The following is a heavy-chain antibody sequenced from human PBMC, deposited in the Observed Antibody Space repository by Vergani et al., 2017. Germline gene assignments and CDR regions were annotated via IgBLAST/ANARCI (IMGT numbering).Heavy chain of an antibody. CDR1: GGSISSSSYY. Sequence: QLQLQESGPGLVKPSETLSLTCTVSGGSISSSSYYWGWIRQPPGKGLEWIGSIYYSGSTYYNPSLKSRVTISVDTSKNQFSLKLSSVTAADTAVYYCARLVTTVTTGGYWGQGTLVTVSS. CDR3: ARLVTTVTTGGY. V-gene: IGHV4-39*01. D-gene: IGHD4-17*01. J-gene: IGHJ4*02. CDR2: IYYSGST.